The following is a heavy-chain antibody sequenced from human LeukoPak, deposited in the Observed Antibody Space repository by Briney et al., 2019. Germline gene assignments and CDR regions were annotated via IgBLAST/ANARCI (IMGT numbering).Heavy chain of an antibody. Sequence: SETLSLTCAVSGGSISSSNWWSWVRQPPGKGLEWIGEIYHSGSTNYNPSLKSRVTISLHTSKNQFSLKLSSVTAADTAVYYCAKGGYIKAGYYPYYYYMDVWGKGTTVTVSS. CDR1: GGSISSSNW. D-gene: IGHD3-9*01. J-gene: IGHJ6*03. CDR3: AKGGYIKAGYYPYYYYMDV. CDR2: IYHSGST. V-gene: IGHV4-4*02.